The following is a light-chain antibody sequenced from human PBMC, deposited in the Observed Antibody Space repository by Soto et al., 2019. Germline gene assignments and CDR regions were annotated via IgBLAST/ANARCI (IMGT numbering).Light chain of an antibody. Sequence: DIQMTQSPSSLSASVGDRVAITCRASQSTSSYLNWYQQKPGKAPKLLIYAASSLQSGVPSRFSGSGSGTDFTLTISRLQPEEFATYYCQQSYSTTGTFGQGTKVDIK. J-gene: IGKJ1*01. V-gene: IGKV1-39*01. CDR2: AAS. CDR1: QSTSSY. CDR3: QQSYSTTGT.